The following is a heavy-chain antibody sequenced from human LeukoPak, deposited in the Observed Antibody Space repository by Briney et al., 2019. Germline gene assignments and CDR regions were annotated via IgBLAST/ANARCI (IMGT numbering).Heavy chain of an antibody. CDR3: ARSFLSYSSGWHDY. CDR1: GGSFSGYY. V-gene: IGHV4-34*01. J-gene: IGHJ4*02. Sequence: PSETLSLTCAVYGGSFSGYYWSWIRQPPGKGLEWIGEINHSGSTNYNPSLKSRVTISVDTSKNQFSLKLSSVTAADTAVYYCARSFLSYSSGWHDYWGQGTLVTVSS. D-gene: IGHD6-19*01. CDR2: INHSGST.